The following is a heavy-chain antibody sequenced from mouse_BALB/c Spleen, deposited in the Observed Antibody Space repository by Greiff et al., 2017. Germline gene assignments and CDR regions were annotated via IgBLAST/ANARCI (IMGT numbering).Heavy chain of an antibody. V-gene: IGHV1-5*01. Sequence: VQLQQSGTVLARPGASVKMSCKASGYTFPSYWMHWVKQRPGQGLEWIGAIYPGNSDTSYNQKFKGKAKLTAVTSTSTAYMELSSLTNEDSAVYYCTRDGYGNYRFDYWGQGTTLTVSA. CDR1: GYTFPSYW. CDR2: IYPGNSDT. J-gene: IGHJ2*01. CDR3: TRDGYGNYRFDY. D-gene: IGHD2-10*02.